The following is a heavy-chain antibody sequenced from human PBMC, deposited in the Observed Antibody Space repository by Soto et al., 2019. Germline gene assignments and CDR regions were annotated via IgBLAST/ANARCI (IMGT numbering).Heavy chain of an antibody. CDR3: ARLTSQGPRFDS. J-gene: IGHJ4*02. CDR2: IYQSGKT. Sequence: PSETLSLTCAVSGASVSSSDWWAWVRQPPGKGLQWIGEIYQSGKTNYNPSLESRVTMSIDRSMNEFSLKVTSLTAADTAVYYCARLTSQGPRFDSWGQGSLVTV. V-gene: IGHV4-4*02. CDR1: GASVSSSDW.